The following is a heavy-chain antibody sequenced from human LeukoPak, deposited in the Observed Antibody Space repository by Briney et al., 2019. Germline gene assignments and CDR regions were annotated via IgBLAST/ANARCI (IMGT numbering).Heavy chain of an antibody. V-gene: IGHV4-38-2*02. J-gene: IGHJ4*02. CDR3: ATTNVLLWFGELTKTAYF. D-gene: IGHD3-10*01. Sequence: PSETLSLTCTVSGSSISSGYYYWGWIRQPPGKGLEWIGSMYHTGSTYYNPSLKSRVTISVDTSKNQFSLKLSSVTAADTAVYYCATTNVLLWFGELTKTAYFWGQGTLVTVSS. CDR1: GSSISSGYYY. CDR2: MYHTGST.